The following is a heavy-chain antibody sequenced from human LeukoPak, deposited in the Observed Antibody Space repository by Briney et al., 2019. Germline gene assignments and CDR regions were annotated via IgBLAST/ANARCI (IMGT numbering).Heavy chain of an antibody. J-gene: IGHJ4*02. CDR1: GLTVSSNS. D-gene: IGHD4/OR15-4a*01. V-gene: IGHV3-53*01. CDR3: ARRAGAYSHPYDY. CDR2: IYSGGST. Sequence: GGSLRLSCAASGLTVSSNSMSWVRQAPGKGLEWVSFIYSGGSTYYADSVKSRFTISRDNSKNTLYLQMNSLRADDTAVYYCARRAGAYSHPYDYWGQGTLVTVSS.